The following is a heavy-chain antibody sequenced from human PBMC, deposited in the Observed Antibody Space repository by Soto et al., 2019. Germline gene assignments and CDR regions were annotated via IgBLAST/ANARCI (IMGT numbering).Heavy chain of an antibody. V-gene: IGHV4-34*01. Sequence: QVQLQQWGAGLLKPSETLSLTCAVYGGSFSGYYWSWIRQPPGKGLEWIGEINHSGSTNYNPSLKSRVTISVDPSKNQFSLKLSSVTAADTAVYYCAGILPATIYYFDYWGQGTLVTVSS. CDR1: GGSFSGYY. D-gene: IGHD2-15*01. J-gene: IGHJ4*02. CDR2: INHSGST. CDR3: AGILPATIYYFDY.